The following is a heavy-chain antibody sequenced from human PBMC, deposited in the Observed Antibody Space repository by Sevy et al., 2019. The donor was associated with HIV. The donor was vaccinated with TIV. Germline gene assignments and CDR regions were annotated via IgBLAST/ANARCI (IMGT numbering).Heavy chain of an antibody. J-gene: IGHJ5*02. D-gene: IGHD3-22*01. CDR2: IYDSGRT. CDR3: ARSLNNYDSSGYQMGFDP. CDR1: GGSFSGYY. Sequence: SETLSLTCTVSGGSFSGYYWSWIRQPPGKGLEWIGYIYDSGRTNYNPSLKSRVTISVDTSKNQFSLKLNSVTAADTAVYYCARSLNNYDSSGYQMGFDPWGQGTLVTVSS. V-gene: IGHV4-59*01.